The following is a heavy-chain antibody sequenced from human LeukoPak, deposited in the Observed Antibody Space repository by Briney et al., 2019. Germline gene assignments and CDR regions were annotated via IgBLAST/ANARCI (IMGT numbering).Heavy chain of an antibody. Sequence: SETLSLTCTASGGSLSSATYYWSWIRQPAGKGLEWIGRIYTSGSTNYNPSLKSRVTISLDTSKNQFSLKLSSVTAADTAVYYCARNSCPSGSCYENRGYFDYWGQGTLVTVSS. CDR3: ARNSCPSGSCYENRGYFDY. CDR1: GGSLSSATYY. V-gene: IGHV4-61*02. CDR2: IYTSGST. D-gene: IGHD2-15*01. J-gene: IGHJ4*02.